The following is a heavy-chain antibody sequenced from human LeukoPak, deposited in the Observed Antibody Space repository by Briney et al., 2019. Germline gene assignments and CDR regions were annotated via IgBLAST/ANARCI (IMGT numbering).Heavy chain of an antibody. V-gene: IGHV1-69*02. CDR1: GGTFSSYT. Sequence: SVKVSCKASGGTFSSYTISWVRQAPGQGLEWMGRIIPILGIANYAQKFQGRVTITADKSTSTAYMGLSSLRSEDTAVYYCASLGIKTTETPGIWGKGTTVTVSS. D-gene: IGHD4-11*01. CDR3: ASLGIKTTETPGI. CDR2: IIPILGIA. J-gene: IGHJ6*04.